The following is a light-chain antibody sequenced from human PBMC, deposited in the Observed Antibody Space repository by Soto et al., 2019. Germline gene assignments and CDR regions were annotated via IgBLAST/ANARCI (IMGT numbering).Light chain of an antibody. CDR3: QKYSSVPV. CDR1: QGIRNF. CDR2: AAS. Sequence: DIQMTQSPTSLSASVGERATITCRASQGIRNFVAWYQQKPGKAPKLLIYAASTLHSGVPSRFSGSGSGTDFTLTINSLQPEDVATYYCQKYSSVPVFGPGTKVEIK. J-gene: IGKJ3*01. V-gene: IGKV1-27*01.